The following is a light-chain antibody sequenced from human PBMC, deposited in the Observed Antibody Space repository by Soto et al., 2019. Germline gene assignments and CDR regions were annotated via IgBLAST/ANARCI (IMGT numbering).Light chain of an antibody. CDR1: SSNIGKNA. V-gene: IGLV1-36*01. J-gene: IGLJ2*01. Sequence: QSVLTQPPSVSEAPGQRVTISRSGSSSNIGKNAVNWYQQLPGKAPKLLIYYDDLLPSGVSDRFSGSKSGTSASLAISGLQSEDEADYYCAAWDDSLNGVLFGGGTKVTVL. CDR2: YDD. CDR3: AAWDDSLNGVL.